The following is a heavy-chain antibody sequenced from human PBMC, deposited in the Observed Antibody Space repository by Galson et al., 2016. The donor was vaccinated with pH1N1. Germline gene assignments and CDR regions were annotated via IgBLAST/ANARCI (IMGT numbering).Heavy chain of an antibody. CDR3: ARAGGGYPFDY. Sequence: SLRLSCAASGFIFSAYTMNWVRQAPGKGPEWVSSISGTGISIYYADSVRGRVTISRDNAKKSLYLQMDSLRVDDTAVYYCARAGGGYPFDYWGQGSLVTVSS. J-gene: IGHJ4*02. V-gene: IGHV3-21*01. CDR2: ISGTGISI. D-gene: IGHD1-26*01. CDR1: GFIFSAYT.